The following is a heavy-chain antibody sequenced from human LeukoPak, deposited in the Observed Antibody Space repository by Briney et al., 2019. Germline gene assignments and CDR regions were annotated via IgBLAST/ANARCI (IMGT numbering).Heavy chain of an antibody. D-gene: IGHD3-22*01. Sequence: GESLKISCKCSGYSFTNYWIGWVRQMPGKGLEWMGVIYPGDSDTRYSPSFQGQVTISADKSISTAYLQWRSLQASDTAMFYCARPVDYYDTTGPGAFDIWGQGAMVTVSS. CDR2: IYPGDSDT. V-gene: IGHV5-51*01. CDR3: ARPVDYYDTTGPGAFDI. CDR1: GYSFTNYW. J-gene: IGHJ3*02.